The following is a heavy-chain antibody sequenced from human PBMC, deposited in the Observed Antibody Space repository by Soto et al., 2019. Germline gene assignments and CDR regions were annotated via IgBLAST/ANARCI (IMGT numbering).Heavy chain of an antibody. CDR2: ITASGSST. V-gene: IGHV3-23*01. CDR3: AKDHVGRLAVYFDY. D-gene: IGHD6-25*01. CDR1: GFIFNTYV. Sequence: EVQLLESGGGLVQPGGSLRLSCAASGFIFNTYVMTWIRQAPGKGLEWVSAITASGSSTYYADSVKGRFTIYRDNSKNTLYLQMNSLRAEDTATYYCAKDHVGRLAVYFDYWGQGTLVTVSS. J-gene: IGHJ4*02.